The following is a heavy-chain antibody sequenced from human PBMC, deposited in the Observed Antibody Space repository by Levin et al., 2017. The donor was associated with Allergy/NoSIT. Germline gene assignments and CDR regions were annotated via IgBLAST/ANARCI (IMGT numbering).Heavy chain of an antibody. D-gene: IGHD3-10*01. CDR2: IYSGGST. CDR1: GFTVSSNY. J-gene: IGHJ3*02. CDR3: ARDSSFYGSGSMNAFDI. Sequence: GGSLRLSCAASGFTVSSNYMSWVRQAPGKGLEWVSVIYSGGSTYYADSVKGRFTISRDNSKNTLYLQMNSLRAEDTAVYYCARDSSFYGSGSMNAFDIWGQGTMVTVSS. V-gene: IGHV3-53*01.